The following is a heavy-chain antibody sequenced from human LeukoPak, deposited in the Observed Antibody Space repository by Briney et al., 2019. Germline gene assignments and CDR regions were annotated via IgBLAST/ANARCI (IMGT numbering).Heavy chain of an antibody. V-gene: IGHV3-74*01. CDR2: INNDGSNP. CDR3: AKSDPPLPY. CDR1: GLTSRNER. J-gene: IGHJ4*02. Sequence: GGSLRSSFAAPGLTSRNERMNWVRKAQGKGLLWVSHINNDGSNPTYADSVKGRFTISRDNAKSTLYLHMNSLRAEDTGVYFCAKSDPPLPYWGQGTLVTVSS.